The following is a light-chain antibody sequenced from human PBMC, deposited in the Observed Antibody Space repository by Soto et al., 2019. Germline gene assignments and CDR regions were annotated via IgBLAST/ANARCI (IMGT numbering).Light chain of an antibody. CDR1: QTINTY. Sequence: DIQMTQSPSTLSASVGDRVTITCRASQTINTYLDWYQQKPGKAPNLLIYRASILESGVPSRFSGSGSGTEFTLTINSLQPDDFATYYCQHYNDYSYTFGQGTKLEIK. V-gene: IGKV1-5*03. CDR3: QHYNDYSYT. CDR2: RAS. J-gene: IGKJ2*01.